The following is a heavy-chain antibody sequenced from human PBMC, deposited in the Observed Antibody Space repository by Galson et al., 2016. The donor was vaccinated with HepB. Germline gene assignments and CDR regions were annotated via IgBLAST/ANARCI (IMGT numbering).Heavy chain of an antibody. J-gene: IGHJ4*02. CDR3: ARAVSWDYGDYAGY. CDR2: ISSSSSYI. Sequence: SLRLSCAASGFTFSSYSMNWVRQAPGKGLEWVSSISSSSSYIYYADYVKGRFTISRDNAKNSLYLQMNSLRAEDTAVYYCARAVSWDYGDYAGYWGQGTLVTVSS. V-gene: IGHV3-21*01. D-gene: IGHD4-17*01. CDR1: GFTFSSYS.